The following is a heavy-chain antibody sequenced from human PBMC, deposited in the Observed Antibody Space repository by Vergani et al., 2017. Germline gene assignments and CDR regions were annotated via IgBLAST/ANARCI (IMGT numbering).Heavy chain of an antibody. Sequence: QVQLVQSGAEVKKPGSSVKVSCKASGGTFTGYYMHWVRQAPGQGLEWMGWINPNSGGTNYAQKFQGWVTMTRDTSISTAYMELSRLRSDDTAVYYCAREERDPYYYDSSGYRYWGQGTLVTVSS. CDR1: GGTFTGYY. J-gene: IGHJ4*02. CDR2: INPNSGGT. CDR3: AREERDPYYYDSSGYRY. D-gene: IGHD3-22*01. V-gene: IGHV1-2*04.